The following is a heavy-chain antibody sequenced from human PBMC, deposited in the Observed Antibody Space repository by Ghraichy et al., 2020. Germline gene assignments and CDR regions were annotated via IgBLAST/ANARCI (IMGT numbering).Heavy chain of an antibody. CDR2: IYYSGST. V-gene: IGHV4-39*07. CDR1: GGSISSSSYY. J-gene: IGHJ6*02. Sequence: SETLSLTCTVSGGSISSSSYYWGWIRQPPGKGLEWIGSIYYSGSTYYNPSLKSRVTISVDTSKNQFSLKLSSVTAADTAVYYCARDRGRQQLVGRYYYGMDVWGQGTTVTVSS. CDR3: ARDRGRQQLVGRYYYGMDV. D-gene: IGHD6-13*01.